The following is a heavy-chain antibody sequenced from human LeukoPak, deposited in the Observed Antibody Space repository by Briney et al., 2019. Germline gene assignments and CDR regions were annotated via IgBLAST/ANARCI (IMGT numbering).Heavy chain of an antibody. V-gene: IGHV3-20*04. D-gene: IGHD2-2*01. CDR1: GFTFDDYG. CDR3: ARLGYCSSTSCYDD. CDR2: INWNGGST. J-gene: IGHJ4*02. Sequence: PGGSLRLSCAASGFTFDDYGMSWVRQAPGKGLEWVSGINWNGGSTGYADSVKGRFTISRDNAKNSLYLQMNSLRAEDPALYYCARLGYCSSTSCYDDWGQGTLVTVSS.